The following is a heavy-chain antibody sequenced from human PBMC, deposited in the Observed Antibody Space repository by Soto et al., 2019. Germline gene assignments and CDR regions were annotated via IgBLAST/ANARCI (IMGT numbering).Heavy chain of an antibody. CDR3: ARDFRKDSSGPDY. CDR2: IWYDGSNK. V-gene: IGHV3-33*01. Sequence: PGGSLRLSCAASGFTFSSYGMHWVRQAPGKGLEWVAVIWYDGSNKYYADSVKGRFTISRDNSKNTLYLQMNSLRAEDTAVYYCARDFRKDSSGPDYWGQGTLVTVSS. J-gene: IGHJ4*02. D-gene: IGHD3-22*01. CDR1: GFTFSSYG.